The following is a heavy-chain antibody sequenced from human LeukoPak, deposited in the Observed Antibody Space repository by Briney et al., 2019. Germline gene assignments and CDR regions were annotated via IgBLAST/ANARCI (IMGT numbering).Heavy chain of an antibody. J-gene: IGHJ2*01. V-gene: IGHV4-59*12. D-gene: IGHD3-3*01. Sequence: SETLSLTCTVSGGSISSYYWSWIRQPPGKGLEWIGYIYFSGSTNYNPSLKSRVTISVDKSKNQFSLKLSSVTAADTAVYYCAREDYDDSGAWYFDLWGRGTLVTVSS. CDR3: AREDYDDSGAWYFDL. CDR2: IYFSGST. CDR1: GGSISSYY.